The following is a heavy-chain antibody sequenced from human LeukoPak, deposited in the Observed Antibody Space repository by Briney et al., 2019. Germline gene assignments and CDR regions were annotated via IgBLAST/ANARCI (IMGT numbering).Heavy chain of an antibody. CDR3: AKSRGYSYVSHFDY. CDR1: GFTFDDYA. Sequence: PGRSLRLSCAASGFTFDDYAMNWVRQAPGKGLEWVSGISWNSGTIGYADSVKGRFTISRDSAKNSLYLQMNSLRPEDTALYYCAKSRGYSYVSHFDYWGQGTLVTVSS. CDR2: ISWNSGTI. V-gene: IGHV3-9*01. J-gene: IGHJ4*02. D-gene: IGHD5-18*01.